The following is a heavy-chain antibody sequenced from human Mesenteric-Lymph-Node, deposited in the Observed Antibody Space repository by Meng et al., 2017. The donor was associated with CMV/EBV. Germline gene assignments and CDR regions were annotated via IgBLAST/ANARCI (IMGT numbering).Heavy chain of an antibody. CDR2: ISSSSSYI. D-gene: IGHD2-15*01. V-gene: IGHV3-21*01. Sequence: GESLKISCAASGFTFSSYSMNWVRQAPGKGLEWVSSISSSSSYIYYADSVKGRFTISRDNAKNSLYLQMNSLRAEDTAVYYCARAPGVVVVAATSDFWTSEKNWFDPWGQGTLVTVSS. CDR3: ARAPGVVVVAATSDFWTSEKNWFDP. J-gene: IGHJ5*02. CDR1: GFTFSSYS.